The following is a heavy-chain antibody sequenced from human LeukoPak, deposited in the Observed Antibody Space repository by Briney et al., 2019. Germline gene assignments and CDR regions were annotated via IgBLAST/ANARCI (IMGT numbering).Heavy chain of an antibody. D-gene: IGHD6-13*01. Sequence: ASVKVSCKASGYTFTGYYIHWVRQAPGQGLEWMGWINPNSGGTKYAQKFQGRVTMTRDTSISTAYMELSRLESDDTAVYYCARTQGSSSTYYFDYWGQGTLVIVSS. CDR2: INPNSGGT. J-gene: IGHJ4*02. V-gene: IGHV1-2*02. CDR1: GYTFTGYY. CDR3: ARTQGSSSTYYFDY.